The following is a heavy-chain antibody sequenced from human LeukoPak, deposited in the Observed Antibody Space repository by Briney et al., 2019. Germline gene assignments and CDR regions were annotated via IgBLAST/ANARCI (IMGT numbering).Heavy chain of an antibody. CDR3: NGDYDSSGHTDY. Sequence: SETLSLTCTVSGGSISSYYWSWIRQPPGKGLEWIGYIYYSGSTNYNPSLKSRVTISVDTSKNQFSLKLSSVTAADTAVYYCNGDYDSSGHTDYWGQGALVTVSS. CDR1: GGSISSYY. CDR2: IYYSGST. J-gene: IGHJ4*02. D-gene: IGHD3-22*01. V-gene: IGHV4-59*12.